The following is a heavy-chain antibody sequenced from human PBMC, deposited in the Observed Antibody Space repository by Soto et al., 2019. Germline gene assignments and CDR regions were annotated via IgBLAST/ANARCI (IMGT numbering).Heavy chain of an antibody. CDR1: GYSFTSYG. CDR2: LSAYTGNK. V-gene: IGHV1-18*01. Sequence: ASVKVSCKASGYSFTSYGISWVRPAPGQGLEWMGWLSAYTGNKNYAQELQGRVTMTTDTSTSTAYMELRSLRSDDTAVYYCARDMNLVATISHYWGQGTLVTVS. CDR3: ARDMNLVATISHY. J-gene: IGHJ4*02. D-gene: IGHD5-12*01.